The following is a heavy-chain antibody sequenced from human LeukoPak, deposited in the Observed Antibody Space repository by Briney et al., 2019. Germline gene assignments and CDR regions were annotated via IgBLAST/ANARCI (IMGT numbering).Heavy chain of an antibody. J-gene: IGHJ4*02. CDR2: ISTGGRTV. CDR3: SRGATVTYCLDH. D-gene: IGHD4-17*01. Sequence: TGGSLRLSCAASGFTFSDYEMNWVRQAPGKGLEWLSYISTGGRTVKYADSVKGRFTISRENARSSLFLQMSNLRVEATAVYFSSRGATVTYCLDHWGQGILVAVSS. V-gene: IGHV3-48*03. CDR1: GFTFSDYE.